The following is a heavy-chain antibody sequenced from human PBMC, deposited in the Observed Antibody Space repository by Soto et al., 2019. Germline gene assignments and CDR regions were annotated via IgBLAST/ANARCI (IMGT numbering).Heavy chain of an antibody. J-gene: IGHJ6*02. Sequence: EVQLVESGGGLIQPGGSLRLSCAASGFTVSSNYMSWVRQAPGKGLEWVSVIYSGGSTYYADSVKGRFTISRDNSKHTLYLQMNSLRAEDTAVYYCARDRGLTYSNYILYGMDVWGQGTTVTVSS. CDR1: GFTVSSNY. D-gene: IGHD4-4*01. CDR2: IYSGGST. V-gene: IGHV3-53*01. CDR3: ARDRGLTYSNYILYGMDV.